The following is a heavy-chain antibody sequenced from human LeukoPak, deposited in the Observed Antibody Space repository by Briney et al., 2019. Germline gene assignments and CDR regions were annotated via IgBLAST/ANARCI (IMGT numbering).Heavy chain of an antibody. J-gene: IGHJ5*02. CDR3: AREGGSGSYWNWFDP. CDR2: VYTSGNT. V-gene: IGHV4-4*07. D-gene: IGHD3-10*01. CDR1: GGSISTYY. Sequence: SETLSLTCTVSGGSISTYYWRWIRQSAGKGLEWIVRVYTSGNTNYNPSLKSRLTMSVDTSKNQFSLKLSSVTAADTAVYYCAREGGSGSYWNWFDPWGQGTLVTVSS.